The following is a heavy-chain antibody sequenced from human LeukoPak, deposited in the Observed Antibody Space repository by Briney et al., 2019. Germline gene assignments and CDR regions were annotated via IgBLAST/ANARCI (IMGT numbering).Heavy chain of an antibody. Sequence: PGTSLRLSCAASGFTFSSYSMNWVRQAPGKGLEWVSSISSSSSYISYADSVKGRFTISRDNAKNSLYLQMNSLRAEDTAVYYCARGGDYGFFYFDYWGQGTLVTVSS. CDR3: ARGGDYGFFYFDY. J-gene: IGHJ4*02. CDR2: ISSSSSYI. D-gene: IGHD4-17*01. CDR1: GFTFSSYS. V-gene: IGHV3-21*01.